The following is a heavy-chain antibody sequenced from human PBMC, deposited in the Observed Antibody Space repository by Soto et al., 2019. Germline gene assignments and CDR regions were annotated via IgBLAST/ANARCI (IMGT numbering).Heavy chain of an antibody. Sequence: QVQLQESGPGLVKPSETLSLTCTVSGGSISSYYWSWIRQPPGKGLEWIGYMYNTGSTVYNPSLTSRVTISVDPAKNQFSLKLNAVTAADTAVYYCARDLWGYCGTDCYPLDVWGQGTTVTVSS. CDR1: GGSISSYY. CDR2: MYNTGST. V-gene: IGHV4-59*01. J-gene: IGHJ6*02. CDR3: ARDLWGYCGTDCYPLDV. D-gene: IGHD2-21*02.